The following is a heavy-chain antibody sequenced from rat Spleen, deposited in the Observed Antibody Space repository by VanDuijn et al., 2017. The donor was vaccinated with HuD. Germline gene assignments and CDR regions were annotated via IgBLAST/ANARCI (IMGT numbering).Heavy chain of an antibody. D-gene: IGHD1-7*01. CDR3: ARRGLRVYYFDY. V-gene: IGHV5-17*01. CDR1: GFIFSDHY. J-gene: IGHJ2*01. CDR2: ISYEGIST. Sequence: EVQLVESGGGLVQPGRSLKLSCAASGFIFSDHYVAWVRQGPTKGLEWVATISYEGISTYYGDSVKGRFTISRDNAKDTLYLQMDSLRSEDTATYYCARRGLRVYYFDYWGQGVMVTVSS.